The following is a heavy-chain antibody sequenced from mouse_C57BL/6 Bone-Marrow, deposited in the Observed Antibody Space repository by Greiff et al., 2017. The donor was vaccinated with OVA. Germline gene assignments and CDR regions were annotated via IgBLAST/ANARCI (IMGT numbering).Heavy chain of an antibody. Sequence: VQLVESGGGLVQPGGSLKLSCAASGFTFSDYGMAWVRQAPRKGPEWVAFISNLAYSIYYADTVTGRFTISRENAKNTLYLEMSSLRSEDTAMYYCARHGYYGSSFWYFDVWGTGTTVTVSS. J-gene: IGHJ1*03. V-gene: IGHV5-15*01. CDR1: GFTFSDYG. D-gene: IGHD1-1*01. CDR3: ARHGYYGSSFWYFDV. CDR2: ISNLAYSI.